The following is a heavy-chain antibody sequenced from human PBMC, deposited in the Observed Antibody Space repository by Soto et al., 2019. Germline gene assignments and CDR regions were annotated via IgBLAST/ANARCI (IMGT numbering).Heavy chain of an antibody. Sequence: EVQLVESGGGLVKPGGSLRLSCAASGFTFSSYSMNWVRQAPGKGLEWVSSISSSSSYIYYADSVKGRFTISRDNAKNYMSLQTSSLKAEDPAADYSARDYDSGPPVYYYYYDGMDVWGQGTTVTVSS. D-gene: IGHD3-22*01. V-gene: IGHV3-21*01. CDR2: ISSSSSYI. J-gene: IGHJ6*02. CDR3: ARDYDSGPPVYYYYYDGMDV. CDR1: GFTFSSYS.